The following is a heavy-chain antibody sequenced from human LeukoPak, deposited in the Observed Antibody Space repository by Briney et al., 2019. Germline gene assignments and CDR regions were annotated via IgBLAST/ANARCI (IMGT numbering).Heavy chain of an antibody. CDR1: GYTFTSYD. D-gene: IGHD5-18*01. J-gene: IGHJ6*03. CDR3: ARGLSIQLWFSSVRFVNYMDV. Sequence: ASVKVSCKASGYTFTSYDINWVRQPTGQGLEWMGWMKPNSGNTGYAQKFQGRVTMTRNTSISTAYMELSSLRSEDTAVYYCARGLSIQLWFSSVRFVNYMDVWGKGTTVTISS. V-gene: IGHV1-8*01. CDR2: MKPNSGNT.